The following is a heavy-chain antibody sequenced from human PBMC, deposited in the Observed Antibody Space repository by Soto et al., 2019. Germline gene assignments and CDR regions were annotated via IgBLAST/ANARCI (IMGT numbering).Heavy chain of an antibody. D-gene: IGHD3-10*01. V-gene: IGHV4-39*01. CDR2: GHYDQTT. Sequence: QLQLQESGPGLLKPAETLFLSCSVSGGSVGGSGYYWGWIRQSPVKGLEWIGNGHYDQTTYYSPSLESRLTISIDTLKNNFSLKLTSVIAADTAVYYCARQRGRFGEADYWGQGTLVTVSS. CDR1: GGSVGGSGYY. J-gene: IGHJ4*02. CDR3: ARQRGRFGEADY.